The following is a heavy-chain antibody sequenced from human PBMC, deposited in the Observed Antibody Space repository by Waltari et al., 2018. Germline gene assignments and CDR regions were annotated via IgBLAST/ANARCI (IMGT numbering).Heavy chain of an antibody. CDR3: ARGPYYDFWSGYLYYYYGMDV. Sequence: QVQLQQWGAGLLKPSETLSLTCAVYGGSFSGYYWSWIRQPPGKGLEWIGEINHMGSTNYNPALKSRVTISVDTSKNQFSLKLSSVTAADTAVYYCARGPYYDFWSGYLYYYYGMDVWGQGTTVTVSS. CDR1: GGSFSGYY. J-gene: IGHJ6*02. V-gene: IGHV4-34*01. CDR2: INHMGST. D-gene: IGHD3-3*01.